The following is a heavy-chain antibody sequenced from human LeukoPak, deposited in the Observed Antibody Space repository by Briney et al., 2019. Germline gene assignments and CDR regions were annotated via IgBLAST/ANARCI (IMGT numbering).Heavy chain of an antibody. CDR1: GYTFTSYY. V-gene: IGHV1-46*01. Sequence: ASVKVSCKASGYTFTSYYMHWVRQAPGQGLEWMGIINPSGGSTNYAQKFQGRVTITADESTSTAYMELSSLRSEDTAVYYCASARRWLQFSYFDYWGQGTLVTVSS. CDR3: ASARRWLQFSYFDY. J-gene: IGHJ4*02. D-gene: IGHD5-24*01. CDR2: INPSGGST.